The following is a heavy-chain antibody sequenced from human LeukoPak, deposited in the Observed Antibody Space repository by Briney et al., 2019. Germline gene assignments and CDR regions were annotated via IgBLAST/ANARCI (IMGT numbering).Heavy chain of an antibody. CDR3: TTDSSGYPSSYYYYYMDV. V-gene: IGHV3-15*01. Sequence: GGSLRLSCAASGFTFSNAWMSWVRQAPGKGLEWVGRIKSKTDGGTQDYAAPVKGRLPISRDDSKNTLSLQMNSLKTEDTAVYYCTTDSSGYPSSYYYYYMDVWGKGTTVTVSS. CDR2: IKSKTDGGTQ. J-gene: IGHJ6*03. D-gene: IGHD3-22*01. CDR1: GFTFSNAW.